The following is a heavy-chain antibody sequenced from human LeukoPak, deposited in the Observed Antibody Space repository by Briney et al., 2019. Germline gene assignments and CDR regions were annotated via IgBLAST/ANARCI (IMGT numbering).Heavy chain of an antibody. CDR3: ARHTTPIPGGYFDY. J-gene: IGHJ4*02. D-gene: IGHD1-26*01. V-gene: IGHV4-39*01. CDR2: IYYSGST. Sequence: SETLSLTCTVSGGSISSSSYYWGWIRQPPGKGLEWIGSIYYSGSTYYNPSLKSQVTISVDTSKNQFSLKLSSVTAADTAVYYCARHTTPIPGGYFDYWGQGTLVTVSS. CDR1: GGSISSSSYY.